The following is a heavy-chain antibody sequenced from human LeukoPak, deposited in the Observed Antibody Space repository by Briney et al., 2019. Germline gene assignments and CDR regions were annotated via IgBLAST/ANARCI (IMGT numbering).Heavy chain of an antibody. CDR2: IIPILGIA. V-gene: IGHV1-69*04. CDR1: GGTFTTLG. Sequence: ASVKVSCKASGGTFTTLGFSWVRQAPGQGLEWMGRIIPILGIASYAQKFQGRVTFTADKITNTTYMELTSLSSEDTALYYCARDLVYCVGNCYDDYWGQGTLVTVSS. J-gene: IGHJ4*02. CDR3: ARDLVYCVGNCYDDY. D-gene: IGHD2-21*02.